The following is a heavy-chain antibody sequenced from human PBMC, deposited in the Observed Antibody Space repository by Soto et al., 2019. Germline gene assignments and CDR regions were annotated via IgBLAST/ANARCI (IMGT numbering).Heavy chain of an antibody. D-gene: IGHD2-15*01. J-gene: IGHJ4*02. CDR2: IIPVFGTA. Sequence: QVQVVQSGAEVKKPGSSVKVSCKASGGTFSRYAVNWVRQAPGQGLEWMGGIIPVFGTANYAQKCQARVTITASGSTNTVYMELSSLKSNDTSVYYCAIYLPRNRHFSGGNCYPMSDWCQGTLVTASS. V-gene: IGHV1-69*01. CDR3: AIYLPRNRHFSGGNCYPMSD. CDR1: GGTFSRYA.